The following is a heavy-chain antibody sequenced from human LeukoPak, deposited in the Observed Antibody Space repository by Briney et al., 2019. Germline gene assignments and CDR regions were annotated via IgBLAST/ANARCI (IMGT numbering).Heavy chain of an antibody. D-gene: IGHD1-14*01. Sequence: SETLSLTCAVYGGSFSGYYWSWIRQPPGKGLEWIGEINHSGSTNYNPSLKSRVTISVDTSKNQFSLKLSSVTAADTAVYYCARGTLNIPGEHGAFDYWGQGTLVTVSS. J-gene: IGHJ4*02. CDR1: GGSFSGYY. V-gene: IGHV4-34*01. CDR2: INHSGST. CDR3: ARGTLNIPGEHGAFDY.